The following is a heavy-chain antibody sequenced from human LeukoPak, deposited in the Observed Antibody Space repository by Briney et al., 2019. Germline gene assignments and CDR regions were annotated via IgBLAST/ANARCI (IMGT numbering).Heavy chain of an antibody. CDR2: INPNSGGT. J-gene: IGHJ6*02. D-gene: IGHD3-9*01. CDR1: GYTFTGYY. CDR3: ARDYDILTTPAGYYGMDV. Sequence: GASVKVSCKASGYTFTGYYMHWVRQAPGQGLEWMGWINPNSGGTNYAQKFQGRVTMTRDTSISTAYMELSRLRSDDTAVYYCARDYDILTTPAGYYGMDVWGQGTTVTVSS. V-gene: IGHV1-2*02.